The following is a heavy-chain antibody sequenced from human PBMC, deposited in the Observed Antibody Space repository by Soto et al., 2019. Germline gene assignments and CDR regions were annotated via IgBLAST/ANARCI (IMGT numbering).Heavy chain of an antibody. Sequence: SETLSLTCAVSGGSISSSNWWSWVRQPPGKGLEWIGEIYHSGSTNYNPSLKSRVTISVDKSKNQFSLKLSSVTAADTAVYYCARDLGAPLGVGYYDAGRHAFDIWGQGTMVTVSS. CDR1: GGSISSSNW. CDR3: ARDLGAPLGVGYYDAGRHAFDI. J-gene: IGHJ3*02. D-gene: IGHD3-22*01. V-gene: IGHV4-4*02. CDR2: IYHSGST.